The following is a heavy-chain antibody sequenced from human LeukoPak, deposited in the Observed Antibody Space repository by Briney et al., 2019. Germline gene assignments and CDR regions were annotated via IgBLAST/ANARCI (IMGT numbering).Heavy chain of an antibody. CDR3: ARGAQGYSNYVWNYYYYYGMDV. V-gene: IGHV3-30-3*01. J-gene: IGHJ6*02. D-gene: IGHD4-11*01. CDR1: GFTFSSYA. Sequence: GGSLRPSCAASGFTFSSYAMHWVRQAPGKGLEWVAVISYDGSNKYYADSVKGRFTISRDNSKNTLYLQMNSLRAEDTAVYYCARGAQGYSNYVWNYYYYYGMDVWGQGTTVTVSS. CDR2: ISYDGSNK.